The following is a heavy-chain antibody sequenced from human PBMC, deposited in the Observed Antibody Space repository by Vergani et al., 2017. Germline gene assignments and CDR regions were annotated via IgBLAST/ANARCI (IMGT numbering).Heavy chain of an antibody. D-gene: IGHD6-13*01. CDR3: GKDERTEQQPDL. CDR2: ISGGGGST. J-gene: IGHJ5*02. Sequence: EVQLLESGGGLVQPGGSLRLSCAASGFTFSSYAMSWVRQAPGKGLEWVSAISGGGGSTYYADSVKGRFTISSDNSKNTLYLQMNSLRAEDTAVDYGGKDERTEQQPDLWGQGTLVTVSS. V-gene: IGHV3-23*01. CDR1: GFTFSSYA.